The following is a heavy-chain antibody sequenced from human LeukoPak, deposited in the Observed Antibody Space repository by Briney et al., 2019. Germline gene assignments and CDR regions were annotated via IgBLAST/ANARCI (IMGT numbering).Heavy chain of an antibody. CDR3: ARKGEFWSGRNWFDP. CDR2: IYYSGST. Sequence: SETLSLTCTVSGDSISSSSYYWGWIRQPPEKGLEWIGSIYYSGSTYYNPSLKSRVTISVDTSKNQFSLWLSSVTAADTAMYYCARKGEFWSGRNWFDPWGQGTLVTVSS. CDR1: GDSISSSSYY. D-gene: IGHD3-3*01. V-gene: IGHV4-39*07. J-gene: IGHJ5*02.